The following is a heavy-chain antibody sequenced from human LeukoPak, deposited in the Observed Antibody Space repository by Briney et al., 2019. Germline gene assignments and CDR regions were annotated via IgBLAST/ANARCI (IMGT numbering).Heavy chain of an antibody. V-gene: IGHV3-11*05. D-gene: IGHD4-17*01. Sequence: GGSLRLSCAASGXTFSDYYMSWIRQAPGKGLEWVSYISSSSSYTNYADSVKGRFTISRDNAKNSLYLQMNSLRAEDTAVYYCARDGYGDYGAFDIWGQGKMVTVSS. CDR1: GXTFSDYY. J-gene: IGHJ3*02. CDR2: ISSSSSYT. CDR3: ARDGYGDYGAFDI.